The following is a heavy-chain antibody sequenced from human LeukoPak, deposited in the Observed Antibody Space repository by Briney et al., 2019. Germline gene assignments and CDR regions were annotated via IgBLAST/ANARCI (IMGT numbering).Heavy chain of an antibody. D-gene: IGHD3-10*01. Sequence: ASVKVSFKASGSPFTSYAMHWVRPAPGQRLEWMGWINAGNGNTKYSQKFQGRVTITRDTSASTAYMELSSLRSEDTAVYYCARDPRNYYGSGSYSGAFDIWGQGTMVTVSS. CDR2: INAGNGNT. CDR3: ARDPRNYYGSGSYSGAFDI. CDR1: GSPFTSYA. J-gene: IGHJ3*02. V-gene: IGHV1-3*01.